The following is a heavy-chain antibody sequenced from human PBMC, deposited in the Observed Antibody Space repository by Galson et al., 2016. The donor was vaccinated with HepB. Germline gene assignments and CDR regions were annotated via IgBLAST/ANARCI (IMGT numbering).Heavy chain of an antibody. J-gene: IGHJ6*02. V-gene: IGHV1-69*13. D-gene: IGHD1-1*01. CDR2: IIPIFGIP. Sequence: SVKVSCKASGGTFSSYAISWVRQAPGQGLEWMGGIIPIFGIPNYSQKFQGRVTITADESTSTAYMDLSSLKSEDTAVYYCARANNWNDEVQSYYGMDVWGQGTTVTVSS. CDR1: GGTFSSYA. CDR3: ARANNWNDEVQSYYGMDV.